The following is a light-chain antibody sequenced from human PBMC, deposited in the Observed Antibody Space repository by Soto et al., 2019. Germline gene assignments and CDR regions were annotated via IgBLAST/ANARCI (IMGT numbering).Light chain of an antibody. V-gene: IGKV3-20*01. CDR2: GAS. CDR3: QQYGSSPT. J-gene: IGKJ1*01. Sequence: EIVLTQSPGTLSMSPGERATLSCRASQSVSSSALAWYQQTPGQAPRLLIFGASSRATGIPDRFSGSGSGKDFTLTISRLEPEDFAVYFCQQYGSSPTFGQGTKVEIK. CDR1: QSVSSSA.